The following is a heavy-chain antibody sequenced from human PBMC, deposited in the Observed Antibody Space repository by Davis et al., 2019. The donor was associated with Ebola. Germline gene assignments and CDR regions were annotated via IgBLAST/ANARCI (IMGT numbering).Heavy chain of an antibody. Sequence: GESLKISCAASGFTFSSYAMHWVRQAPGKGLEWVAVISYNGSNKYYADSVKGRFTISRDNSKNTLYLQMNSLRAEDTAVYYCARDVVKGPGTYYNYYYYGMDVWGQGTTVTVSS. V-gene: IGHV3-30-3*01. CDR1: GFTFSSYA. CDR2: ISYNGSNK. CDR3: ARDVVKGPGTYYNYYYYGMDV. D-gene: IGHD3-10*01. J-gene: IGHJ6*02.